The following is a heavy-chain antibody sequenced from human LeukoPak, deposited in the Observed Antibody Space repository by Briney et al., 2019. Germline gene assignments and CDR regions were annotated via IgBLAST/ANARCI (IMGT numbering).Heavy chain of an antibody. V-gene: IGHV3-53*01. Sequence: GGSLRLPCAASGFTVSSNYMSWVRQAPGKGLEWVSVFYSGGTTYYADSVKGRFTISRDSSKNTLYLQMNNLRADDTAMYFCARTSTVLKPFDYWGQGTLVTVSS. CDR2: FYSGGTT. D-gene: IGHD4-17*01. CDR1: GFTVSSNY. CDR3: ARTSTVLKPFDY. J-gene: IGHJ4*02.